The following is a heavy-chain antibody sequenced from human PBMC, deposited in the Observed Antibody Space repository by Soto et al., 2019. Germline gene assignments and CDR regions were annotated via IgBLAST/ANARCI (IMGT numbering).Heavy chain of an antibody. V-gene: IGHV1-2*02. CDR3: ARERDYDFWSGYPPRDYYYGMDV. D-gene: IGHD3-3*01. Sequence: ASVKVSCKASGYTFTSYAMHWVRQAPGQRLEWMGWINAGNGGTKYAQKFQGRVTMTRDTSISTAYMELSRLRSDDTAVYYCARERDYDFWSGYPPRDYYYGMDVWGQGTTVTVSS. CDR2: INAGNGGT. J-gene: IGHJ6*02. CDR1: GYTFTSYA.